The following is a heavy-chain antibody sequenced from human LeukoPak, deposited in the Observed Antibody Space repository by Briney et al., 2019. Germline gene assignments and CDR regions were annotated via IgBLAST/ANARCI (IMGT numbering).Heavy chain of an antibody. Sequence: PGGSLRLSCAASGFTFSSYWMHWVRQAPGEGLVWVSRISSDASSTNYADSVKGRFTISRDNAKNTLYLQMNSLRAEDTAVYYCARDWDTDGMDVWGQGTTVTVSS. CDR2: ISSDASST. V-gene: IGHV3-74*01. CDR1: GFTFSSYW. J-gene: IGHJ6*02. CDR3: ARDWDTDGMDV. D-gene: IGHD1-26*01.